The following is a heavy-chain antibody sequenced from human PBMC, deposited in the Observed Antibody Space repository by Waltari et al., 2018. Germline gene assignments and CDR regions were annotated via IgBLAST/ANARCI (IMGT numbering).Heavy chain of an antibody. CDR3: RLLLVGATEEGYFDS. D-gene: IGHD1-26*01. Sequence: EVQLVESGGDLVQPGGSLRLSCAASGLTFSDNSMQWVRQAPGKVPEWIANISSSGDTRFYADSVRGRFTISRDNAKSSVYLQMSSLRAEDTAVYYCRLLLVGATEEGYFDSWGQGTLVTVSS. CDR2: ISSSGDTR. CDR1: GLTFSDNS. J-gene: IGHJ4*02. V-gene: IGHV3-48*04.